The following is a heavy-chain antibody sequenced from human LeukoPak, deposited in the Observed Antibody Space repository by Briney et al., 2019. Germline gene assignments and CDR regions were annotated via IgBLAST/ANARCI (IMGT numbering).Heavy chain of an antibody. CDR1: GGTFSSYA. CDR2: ISAYNGNT. V-gene: IGHV1-18*01. J-gene: IGHJ4*02. CDR3: ARDLRITMVRGLARFDY. D-gene: IGHD3-10*01. Sequence: ASVKVSCKASGGTFSSYAISWVRQAPGQGLEWMGWISAYNGNTNYAQKLQGRVTMTTDTSTSTAYMELRSLRSDDTAVYYCARDLRITMVRGLARFDYWGQGTLVTVSS.